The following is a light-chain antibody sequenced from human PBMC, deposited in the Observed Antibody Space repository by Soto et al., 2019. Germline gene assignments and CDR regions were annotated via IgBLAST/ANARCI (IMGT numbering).Light chain of an antibody. J-gene: IGKJ1*01. CDR2: TAS. CDR3: QQSYTTPPWT. CDR1: QSLSTY. Sequence: DIQMTQSPSSLSASVGDRVTITCRASQSLSTYLNWYQQVPGKAPKLLIYTASNLRSGVPSRFSGSGSGTDFTHTISSLQPEDVATYYCQQSYTTPPWTFGQGTKVEIK. V-gene: IGKV1-39*01.